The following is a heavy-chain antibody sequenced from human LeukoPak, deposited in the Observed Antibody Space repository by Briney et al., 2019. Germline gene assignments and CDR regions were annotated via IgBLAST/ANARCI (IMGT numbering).Heavy chain of an antibody. CDR1: GFTFISYG. CDR3: ARGRLRGYSYGTRWFEP. V-gene: IGHV3-33*01. CDR2: IWYDGSNK. D-gene: IGHD5-18*01. J-gene: IGHJ5*02. Sequence: GGSLRLSCAASGFTFISYGMHWVRQAPGKGLEWVAVIWYDGSNKYYADSVKGRFTISRDNSKNTLYLQMNSLRAEDTAVYYCARGRLRGYSYGTRWFEPWGQGTLVTVSS.